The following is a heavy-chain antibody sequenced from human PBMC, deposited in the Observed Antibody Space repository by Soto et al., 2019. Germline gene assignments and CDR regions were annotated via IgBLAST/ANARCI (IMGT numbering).Heavy chain of an antibody. V-gene: IGHV3-30-3*01. CDR1: GFTFSSYA. CDR2: ISYDGSNK. Sequence: PGGSLRLSCAASGFTFSSYAMHWVRQAPGKGLEWVAVISYDGSNKYYADSVKGRFTISRDNSKNTLYLQMNSLRAEDTAVYYCARDRLAVAGPVGTAGYWGQGTLVTVSS. J-gene: IGHJ4*02. CDR3: ARDRLAVAGPVGTAGY. D-gene: IGHD6-19*01.